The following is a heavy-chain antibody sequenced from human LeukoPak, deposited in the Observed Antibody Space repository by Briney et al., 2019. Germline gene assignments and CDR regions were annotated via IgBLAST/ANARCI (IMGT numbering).Heavy chain of an antibody. CDR2: IYYSGST. D-gene: IGHD6-13*01. CDR1: GGSISSGSYY. Sequence: PSETLSLTCTASGGSISSGSYYWSWIRQPPGKGLEWIGYIYYSGSTNYNPSLKSRVTISVDTSKNQFSLKLSSVTAADTAVYYCARGGSWDLYYFDYWGQGTLVTVSS. CDR3: ARGGSWDLYYFDY. J-gene: IGHJ4*02. V-gene: IGHV4-61*01.